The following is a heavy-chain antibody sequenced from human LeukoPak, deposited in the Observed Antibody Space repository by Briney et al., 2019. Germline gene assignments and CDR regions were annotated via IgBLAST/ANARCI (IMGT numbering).Heavy chain of an antibody. CDR1: GGTFSSYA. CDR3: ARASCSSTSCHAYYYYYMDV. Sequence: ASVKVSCKASGGTFSSYAISWVRQAPGQGLEWMGGIIPIFGTANYAQKFQGRVTITADESTSTAYMELSSLRSEDTAVYYCARASCSSTSCHAYYYYYMDVRGKGTTVTVSS. D-gene: IGHD2-2*01. CDR2: IIPIFGTA. J-gene: IGHJ6*03. V-gene: IGHV1-69*13.